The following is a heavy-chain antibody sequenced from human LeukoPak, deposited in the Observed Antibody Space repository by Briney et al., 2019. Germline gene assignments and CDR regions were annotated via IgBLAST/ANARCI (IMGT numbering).Heavy chain of an antibody. CDR3: AKGGPTGRNYFDF. CDR2: ISGSGYYS. CDR1: EFTFDNYA. V-gene: IGHV3-23*01. D-gene: IGHD1-26*01. Sequence: GGSLRLSCAASEFTFDNYAMSWVRQAPGKGLEWVSVISGSGYYSYYADSVKGRFTVSRDNSKTTLYLQMNSLRADDTAVYYCAKGGPTGRNYFDFWAREPWSPSPQ. J-gene: IGHJ4*02.